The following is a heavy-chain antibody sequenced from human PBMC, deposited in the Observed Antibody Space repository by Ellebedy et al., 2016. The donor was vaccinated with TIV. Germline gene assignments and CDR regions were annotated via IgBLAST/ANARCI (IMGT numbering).Heavy chain of an antibody. CDR3: AREGGVYFFDY. CDR2: VNPGNGGT. D-gene: IGHD2-8*02. Sequence: AASVKVSCKSSGYTFISDLIHWVRQAPGQGLEWMGAVNPGNGGTGYAQKFQGRVTMTRDTSASTVYLELSSLRSEDTAVYYCAREGGVYFFDYWGQGTLVTVSS. V-gene: IGHV1-46*01. CDR1: GYTFISDL. J-gene: IGHJ4*02.